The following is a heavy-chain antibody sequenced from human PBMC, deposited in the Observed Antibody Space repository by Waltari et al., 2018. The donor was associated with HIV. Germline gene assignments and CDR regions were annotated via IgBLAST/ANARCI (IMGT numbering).Heavy chain of an antibody. CDR1: GFTFSTYE. Sequence: EVQVVGSGGGLVQPGGSLRLSCAASGFTFSTYEMNWVRQAPGKGLEGVSYISSSGSTIYYADSVKGRFTISRDNAKNSLYLQMNSLRAEDTAVYFCARDGSSYYGLDYWGRGTLVTVSS. D-gene: IGHD1-26*01. J-gene: IGHJ4*02. CDR3: ARDGSSYYGLDY. CDR2: ISSSGSTI. V-gene: IGHV3-48*03.